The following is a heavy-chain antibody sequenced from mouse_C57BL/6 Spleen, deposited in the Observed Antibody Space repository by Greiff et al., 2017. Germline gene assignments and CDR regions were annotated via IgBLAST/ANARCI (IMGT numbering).Heavy chain of an antibody. CDR2: ISSGSSTI. J-gene: IGHJ3*01. D-gene: IGHD3-2*02. CDR3: AKTAQAPFAY. CDR1: GFTFSDYG. V-gene: IGHV5-17*01. Sequence: EVKLVESGGGLVKPGGSLKLSCAASGFTFSDYGMHWVRQAPEKGLEWVAYISSGSSTIYYADTVKGRFPISRDNAKNTLFLQMTSLRSEDTAMYYCAKTAQAPFAYWGQGTLVTVSA.